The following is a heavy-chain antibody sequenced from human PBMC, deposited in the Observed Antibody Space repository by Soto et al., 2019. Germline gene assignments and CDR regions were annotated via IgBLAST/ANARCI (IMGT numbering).Heavy chain of an antibody. CDR1: GYTXNSYG. CDR3: ARTYIGSENFFDP. D-gene: IGHD6-13*01. Sequence: SXKVSCQASGYTXNSYGIRWVRQAPRQGLEWMGWISAYNGVTNYAQKLQGRVTVTADSSTNTAYMELRSLLSDDTDVYYCARTYIGSENFFDPWGQGTLVTVSS. V-gene: IGHV1-18*04. CDR2: ISAYNGVT. J-gene: IGHJ5*02.